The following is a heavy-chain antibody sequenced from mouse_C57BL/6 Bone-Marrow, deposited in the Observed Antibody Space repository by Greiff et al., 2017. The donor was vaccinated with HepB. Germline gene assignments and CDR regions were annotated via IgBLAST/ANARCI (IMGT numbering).Heavy chain of an antibody. V-gene: IGHV2-2*01. D-gene: IGHD3-2*02. J-gene: IGHJ3*01. CDR1: GFSLTSYG. CDR2: IWSGGST. Sequence: QVQLQQSGPGLVQPSQSLSITCTVSGFSLTSYGVHWVRQSPGKGLEWLGVIWSGGSTDYNAAFISRLSISKDNSKSQVFFKMNSLQADDTAIYYCARNSGTPFAYWGQGTLVTVSA. CDR3: ARNSGTPFAY.